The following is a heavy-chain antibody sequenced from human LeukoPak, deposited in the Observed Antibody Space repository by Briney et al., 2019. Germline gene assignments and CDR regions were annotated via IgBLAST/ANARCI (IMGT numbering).Heavy chain of an antibody. D-gene: IGHD3-10*01. CDR2: ISAYNGNT. CDR1: GYTFTSYG. CDR3: ARHETDSTRWFGELSAWFDP. V-gene: IGHV1-18*01. J-gene: IGHJ5*02. Sequence: GASVKVSCKASGYTFTSYGISWVRQAPGQGLEWMGWISAYNGNTNYAQKLQGRVTMTTDTSTSTAYMELRSLRSDDTAVYYCARHETDSTRWFGELSAWFDPWGQGTLVTVSS.